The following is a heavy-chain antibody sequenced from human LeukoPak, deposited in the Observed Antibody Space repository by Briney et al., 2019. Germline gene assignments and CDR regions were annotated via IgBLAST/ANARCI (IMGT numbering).Heavy chain of an antibody. V-gene: IGHV3-43D*03. J-gene: IGHJ6*03. CDR1: GFTFDDYA. D-gene: IGHD6-19*01. CDR3: AKDSRGWYFRGAGYYYYMDV. CDR2: ISWDGGST. Sequence: GGSLRLSCAASGFTFDDYAMHWVRQAPGKGLEWVSLISWDGGSTDYADYVKGQFTISRENSKSSLYLQMNSLRAEDTALYYCAKDSRGWYFRGAGYYYYMDVWGKGTTVTVSS.